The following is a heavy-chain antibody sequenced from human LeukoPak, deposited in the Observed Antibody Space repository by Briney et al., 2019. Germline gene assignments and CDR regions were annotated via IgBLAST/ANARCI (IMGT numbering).Heavy chain of an antibody. CDR2: LYSAGST. J-gene: IGHJ3*02. Sequence: GGSLRLSCAASGFSVTYNYMTWVRQAPGKGLEWVSLLYSAGSTNYAYSVKGRFTISRDDSKNTVYLQMNSLRAEDTAVYYCARWTNFHAFDIWGQGTLVTVSS. CDR1: GFSVTYNY. D-gene: IGHD1-1*01. V-gene: IGHV3-53*01. CDR3: ARWTNFHAFDI.